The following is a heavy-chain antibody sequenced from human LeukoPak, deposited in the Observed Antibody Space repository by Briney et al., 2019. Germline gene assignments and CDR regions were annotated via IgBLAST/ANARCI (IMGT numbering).Heavy chain of an antibody. Sequence: SETLSLTCTVSGYSISSGYYWGWIRQPPGKGLEWIGSIYHSGSTYYNPSLKSRVTISVDTSKNQFSLKLSSVTAADTAVYYCARAKITMIVVVTHPHDAFDIWGQGTMVTVSS. CDR3: ARAKITMIVVVTHPHDAFDI. D-gene: IGHD3-22*01. CDR2: IYHSGST. J-gene: IGHJ3*02. CDR1: GYSISSGYY. V-gene: IGHV4-38-2*02.